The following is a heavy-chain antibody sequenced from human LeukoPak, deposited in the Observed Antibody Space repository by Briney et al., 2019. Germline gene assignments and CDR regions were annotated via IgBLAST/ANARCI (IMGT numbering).Heavy chain of an antibody. CDR3: ARGDIVLMVYAILPRRGRFDP. CDR2: INHSGST. V-gene: IGHV4-34*01. D-gene: IGHD2-8*01. Sequence: SETLSLTCAVYGGSFSGYYWSWIRQPPGKGLEWIGEINHSGSTNYNPSLKSRVTISVDTSKNQFSLKLSSVTAADTAVYYCARGDIVLMVYAILPRRGRFDPWGQGTLVTVSS. CDR1: GGSFSGYY. J-gene: IGHJ5*02.